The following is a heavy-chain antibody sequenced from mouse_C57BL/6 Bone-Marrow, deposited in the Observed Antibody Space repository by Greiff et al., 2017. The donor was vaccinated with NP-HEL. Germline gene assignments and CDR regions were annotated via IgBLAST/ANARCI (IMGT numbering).Heavy chain of an antibody. D-gene: IGHD1-1*01. CDR1: GFNIKNTY. J-gene: IGHJ1*03. V-gene: IGHV14-3*01. CDR3: AGYYYGSSYSYWYFDV. CDR2: IDPANGNT. Sequence: VQLKESVAELVRPGASVKLSCTASGFNIKNTYMHWVKQRPEQGLEWIGRIDPANGNTKYAAKFKGKATITADTSSNTAYLQLSSLTSEDTAIYYCAGYYYGSSYSYWYFDVWGTGTTVTVSS.